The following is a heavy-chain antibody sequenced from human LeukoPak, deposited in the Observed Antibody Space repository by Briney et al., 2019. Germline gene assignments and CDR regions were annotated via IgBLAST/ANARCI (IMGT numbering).Heavy chain of an antibody. CDR2: ISSSSDPI. D-gene: IGHD7-27*01. CDR3: AREVVGMDY. Sequence: GGSLRLSSSASGFTFNGYSMNWVRQAPGKGLEWDSYISSSSDPIYYADSVKGRFTISRDNAKNSLYLEMNSLRAEDTAVYYCAREVVGMDYWGQGTLVTVSS. J-gene: IGHJ4*02. V-gene: IGHV3-48*01. CDR1: GFTFNGYS.